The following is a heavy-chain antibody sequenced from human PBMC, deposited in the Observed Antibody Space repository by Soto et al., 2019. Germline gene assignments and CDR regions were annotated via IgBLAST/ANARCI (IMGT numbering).Heavy chain of an antibody. CDR3: ARHEKWTARVHFYHRMDV. J-gene: IGHJ6*02. Sequence: GESLKISCQASWYNFPTYWISWVRQLPGKGLEWLGRIDPRDSNTKYSPSFQGHVTISVEESMSTTSLQWSSLKASDTAIYYRARHEKWTARVHFYHRMDVWGQGTVVTVSS. CDR1: WYNFPTYW. CDR2: IDPRDSNT. D-gene: IGHD1-26*01. V-gene: IGHV5-10-1*01.